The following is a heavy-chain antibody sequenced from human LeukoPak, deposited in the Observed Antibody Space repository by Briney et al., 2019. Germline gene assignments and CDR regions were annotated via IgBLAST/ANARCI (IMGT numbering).Heavy chain of an antibody. CDR2: IIPIFGTA. CDR1: GGTFSSYA. CDR3: ARGDLPDWIFGVVIAPRYYYGMDV. Sequence: SVTVSCTASGGTFSSYAISWVRQAPGQGLEWMGGIIPIFGTANYAQKFQGRVTITADESTSTAYMELSSLRSEDTAVYYCARGDLPDWIFGVVIAPRYYYGMDVWGQGTTVTVSS. V-gene: IGHV1-69*13. J-gene: IGHJ6*02. D-gene: IGHD3-3*01.